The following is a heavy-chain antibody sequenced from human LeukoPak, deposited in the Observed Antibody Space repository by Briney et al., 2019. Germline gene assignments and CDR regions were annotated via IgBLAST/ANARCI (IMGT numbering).Heavy chain of an antibody. CDR3: ARVGPTSYFDY. J-gene: IGHJ4*02. CDR2: VNPDTGGT. V-gene: IGHV1-2*06. CDR1: GYTFTDHY. Sequence: ASVKVSCKASGYTFTDHYVHWVQQAPGLGLEWMGRVNPDTGGTNYAQKFQGRVTMTRDTSINTAYMELSRLTPDDTAIYYCARVGPTSYFDYWGQGTLVTVSS.